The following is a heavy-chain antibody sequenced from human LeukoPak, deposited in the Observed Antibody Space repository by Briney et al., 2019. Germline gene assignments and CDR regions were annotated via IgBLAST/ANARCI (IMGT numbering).Heavy chain of an antibody. CDR3: ASLDTNWFDP. V-gene: IGHV3-20*04. CDR2: INWNGGST. CDR1: GFTFSSYA. J-gene: IGHJ5*02. Sequence: PGGSLRLSCAASGFTFSSYAMSWVRQAPGKGLEWVSGINWNGGSTGYADSVKGRFTISRDNAKNSLYLQMNSLRAEDTALYYCASLDTNWFDPWGQGTLVTVSS.